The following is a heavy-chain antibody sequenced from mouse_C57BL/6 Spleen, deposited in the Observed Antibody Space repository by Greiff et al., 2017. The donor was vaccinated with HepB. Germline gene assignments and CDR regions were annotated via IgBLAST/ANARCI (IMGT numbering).Heavy chain of an antibody. D-gene: IGHD1-1*01. CDR1: GFNIKDDY. CDR2: IDPENGDT. V-gene: IGHV14-4*01. J-gene: IGHJ3*01. Sequence: EVQLQESGAELVRPGASVKLSCTASGFNIKDDYMHWVKQRPEQGLEWIGWIDPENGDTEYASKFQGKATITADTSSNTAYLQLSSLTSEDTAVYYCTTAGYGSSYKFAYWGQGTLVTVSA. CDR3: TTAGYGSSYKFAY.